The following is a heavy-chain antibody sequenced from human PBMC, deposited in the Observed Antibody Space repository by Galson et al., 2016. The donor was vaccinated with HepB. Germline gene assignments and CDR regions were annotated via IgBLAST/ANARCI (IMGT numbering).Heavy chain of an antibody. J-gene: IGHJ3*01. CDR2: ISVSSSYI. V-gene: IGHV3-21*01. D-gene: IGHD2-15*01. Sequence: SLRLSCAASGFTFNKYYMNWVRQAPGKALQWVSSISVSSSYIYYADSVKGRFTISRDNAKNSLYLQMNTLRAEDTAVYYCARPQPPVVAPADTLDVWAQGTLAPVPS. CDR1: GFTFNKYY. CDR3: ARPQPPVVAPADTLDV.